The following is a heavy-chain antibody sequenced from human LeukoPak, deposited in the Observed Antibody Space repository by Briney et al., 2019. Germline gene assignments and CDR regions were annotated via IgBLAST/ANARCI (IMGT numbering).Heavy chain of an antibody. V-gene: IGHV3-48*03. CDR1: GFTFSSYE. CDR3: ARAHCSGGSCYTGESDY. J-gene: IGHJ4*02. D-gene: IGHD2-15*01. Sequence: GGSLRLSCAASGFTFSSYEMNWVRQAPGKGLEWISYISSSGDTIYFADSVMGRFTISRDNAKNSLYLQMNSLRAEDTAVYYCARAHCSGGSCYTGESDYWGQGTLVTVSS. CDR2: ISSSGDTI.